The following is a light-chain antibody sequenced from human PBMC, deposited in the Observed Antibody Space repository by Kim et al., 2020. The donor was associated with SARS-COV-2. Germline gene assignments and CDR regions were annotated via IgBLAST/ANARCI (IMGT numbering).Light chain of an antibody. Sequence: STAGRNRIPVTGQASQEISNNLIGYQQKPGKAPKLLIYGASNGETGVQTRFSGRGSGTDFTYTMSSLQPEDIETYYCQQYSNLPYTLRRENKLE. CDR1: QEISNN. J-gene: IGKJ2*01. CDR2: GAS. V-gene: IGKV1-33*01. CDR3: QQYSNLPYT.